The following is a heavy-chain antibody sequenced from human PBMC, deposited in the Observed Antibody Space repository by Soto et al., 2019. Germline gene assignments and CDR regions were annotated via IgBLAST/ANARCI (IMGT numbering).Heavy chain of an antibody. Sequence: EVQLVESGGGLVQPGGSLRLSCAASGFTLSSYSMNWVRQAPGKGLEWVSYISSSSSTIYYADSVKGRFTIARDNAKYSLWLQMNSLREEDTAVYYCARGGAYTIDYWGQGALVTVSS. D-gene: IGHD2-2*02. J-gene: IGHJ4*02. CDR3: ARGGAYTIDY. CDR2: ISSSSSTI. V-gene: IGHV3-48*02. CDR1: GFTLSSYS.